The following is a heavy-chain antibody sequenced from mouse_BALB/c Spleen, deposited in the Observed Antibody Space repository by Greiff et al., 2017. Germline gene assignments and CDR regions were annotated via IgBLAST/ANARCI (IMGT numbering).Heavy chain of an antibody. V-gene: IGHV1-54*01. Sequence: QVQLKQSGAELVRPGTSVKVSCKASGYAFTHYLIEWVKQRPGQGLEWIGVINPGSGGTNYNEKFKGKATLTADKSSSTAYMQLSSLTSDDSAVYFCARGFLFAYWGQGTLVTVSA. CDR2: INPGSGGT. CDR3: ARGFLFAY. CDR1: GYAFTHYL. J-gene: IGHJ3*01.